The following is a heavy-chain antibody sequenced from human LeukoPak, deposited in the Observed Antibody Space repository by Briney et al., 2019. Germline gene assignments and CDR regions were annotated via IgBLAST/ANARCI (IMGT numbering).Heavy chain of an antibody. J-gene: IGHJ4*02. CDR3: ARRPYSGSYFDY. CDR1: GGSFSGYY. CDR2: INHSGST. V-gene: IGHV4-34*01. D-gene: IGHD1-26*01. Sequence: SETLSLTCAVYGGSFSGYYWSWIRQPPGKGLEWIGEINHSGSTNYNPSLKSRVTISVDTSENQFSLKLNSVTAADTAVYYCARRPYSGSYFDYWGQGTLVTVSS.